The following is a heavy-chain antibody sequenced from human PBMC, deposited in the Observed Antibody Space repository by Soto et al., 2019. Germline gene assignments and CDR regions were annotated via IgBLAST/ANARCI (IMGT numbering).Heavy chain of an antibody. D-gene: IGHD3-16*01. CDR1: GFTFSSYW. J-gene: IGHJ6*02. CDR2: IKQDGSEK. CDR3: ARDLVEDVWGTYTKRYYYYGMDV. Sequence: GGSLRLSCAASGFTFSSYWMSWVRQAPGKGLEWVANIKQDGSEKYYVDSVKGRFTISRDNAKNSLYLQMNSLRAEDTAVYYCARDLVEDVWGTYTKRYYYYGMDVWGQGTTVTVSS. V-gene: IGHV3-7*05.